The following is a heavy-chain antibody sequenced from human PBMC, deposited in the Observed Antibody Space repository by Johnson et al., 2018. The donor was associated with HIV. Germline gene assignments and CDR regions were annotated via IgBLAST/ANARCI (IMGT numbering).Heavy chain of an antibody. D-gene: IGHD5-24*01. J-gene: IGHJ3*02. V-gene: IGHV3-30*03. CDR1: GFTFSSYG. Sequence: QVQVVESGGGVVQPGRSLRLSCAASGFTFSSYGMAWVRQAPGKGLEWVTVISFAGVKKYYADSVKGRFTISRDNSKNTLYLQMNSLRAEDTAVYYCARGEEMATILIWGQGTMVTVSS. CDR2: ISFAGVKK. CDR3: ARGEEMATILI.